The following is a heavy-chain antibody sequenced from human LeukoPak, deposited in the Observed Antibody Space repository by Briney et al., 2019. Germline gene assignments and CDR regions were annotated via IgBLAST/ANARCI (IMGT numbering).Heavy chain of an antibody. Sequence: GGSLRLSCAASGFTFSSYAMHWVRQAPGKGLEWVAVISYDGSNKYYADSVKGRFTISRDNSKNTLYLQMNSLRAEDTAVYYCARDLDYDSSGSYTPAFDYWGQGTLVTVSS. CDR3: ARDLDYDSSGSYTPAFDY. CDR1: GFTFSSYA. J-gene: IGHJ4*02. D-gene: IGHD3-22*01. V-gene: IGHV3-30-3*01. CDR2: ISYDGSNK.